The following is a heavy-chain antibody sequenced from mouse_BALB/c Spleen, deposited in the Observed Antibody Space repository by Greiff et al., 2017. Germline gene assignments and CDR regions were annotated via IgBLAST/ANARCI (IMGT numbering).Heavy chain of an antibody. Sequence: EVKLVESGGGLVKPGGSLKLSCAASGFTFSSYAMSWVRQSPEKRLEWVAEISSGGSYTYYPDTVTGRYTISRDNAKNTLYLEMSSLRSEDTAMYYCASDHHYYGSHAMDYWGQGTSVTVSS. J-gene: IGHJ4*01. D-gene: IGHD1-1*01. V-gene: IGHV5-9-4*01. CDR1: GFTFSSYA. CDR3: ASDHHYYGSHAMDY. CDR2: ISSGGSYT.